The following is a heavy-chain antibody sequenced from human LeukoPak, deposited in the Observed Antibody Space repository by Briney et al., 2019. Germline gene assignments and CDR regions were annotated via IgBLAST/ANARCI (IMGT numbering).Heavy chain of an antibody. CDR3: ARDNNWTPDY. J-gene: IGHJ4*02. V-gene: IGHV3-33*01. D-gene: IGHD3/OR15-3a*01. Sequence: TGGSLRLSCAASGFTFSSYGMHWVRQAPGKGLEWVAAIWYDGSNKYHADSVKGRFTISRDNSKNTLYLQMNSLRAEDTAVYYCARDNNWTPDYWGQGTLVTVSS. CDR2: IWYDGSNK. CDR1: GFTFSSYG.